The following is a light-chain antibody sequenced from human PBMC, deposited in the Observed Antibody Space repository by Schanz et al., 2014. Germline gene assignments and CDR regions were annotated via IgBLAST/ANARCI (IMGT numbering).Light chain of an antibody. Sequence: QSALTQPPSASGSPGQSITISCTGTSSDVGGYKYVSWYQKHPGKAPKLMIYDASKRPSGVPNRFSGSKSGNTASLTISGLQAEDEADYYCCSYAGTSTFVVFGGGTKLTVL. CDR2: DAS. CDR3: CSYAGTSTFVV. V-gene: IGLV2-23*02. J-gene: IGLJ2*01. CDR1: SSDVGGYKY.